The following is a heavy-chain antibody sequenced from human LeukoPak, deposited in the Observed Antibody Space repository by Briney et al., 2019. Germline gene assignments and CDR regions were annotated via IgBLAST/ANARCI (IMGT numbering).Heavy chain of an antibody. CDR2: VSGSGGST. J-gene: IGHJ4*02. CDR1: GLTFSSFA. Sequence: GGSLRLSCAASGLTFSSFAMSWVRQAPGKGLEWVSAVSGSGGSTYYADSVKGRFTISRDISKNTLYLQMNSLRAEDTAVYYCAKDVSYDFWSGYYTSYFDYWGQGTLVTVSS. CDR3: AKDVSYDFWSGYYTSYFDY. V-gene: IGHV3-23*01. D-gene: IGHD3-3*01.